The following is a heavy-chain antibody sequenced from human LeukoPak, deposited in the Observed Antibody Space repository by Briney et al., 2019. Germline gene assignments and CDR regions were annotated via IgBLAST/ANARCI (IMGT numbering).Heavy chain of an antibody. V-gene: IGHV3-21*01. CDR2: ISSSSSYI. D-gene: IGHD1-26*01. CDR1: GFTFSSYS. CDR3: ARDTGARPFDY. J-gene: IGHJ4*02. Sequence: GGSLRLSCAASGFTFSSYSMNWVRQAPGKGLEWVSSISSSSSYIYYADSVKGRFTISRDNAKNSLYLQMNSLRAEDTAVYYCARDTGARPFDYWGQGTLVTVSS.